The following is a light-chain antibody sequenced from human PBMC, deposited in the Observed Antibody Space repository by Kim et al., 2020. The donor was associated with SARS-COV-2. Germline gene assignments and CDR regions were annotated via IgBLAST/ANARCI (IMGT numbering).Light chain of an antibody. CDR1: SSNVGGYNY. CDR2: EFN. V-gene: IGLV2-8*01. J-gene: IGLJ2*01. Sequence: GQSVAISCTGTSSNVGGYNYVSWYLQYPGEAPKLLIYEFNKRPSGVPDRFSGSKSGNTASLTVSGLRAEDESDYYCSSYAGSNNVLFGGGTKLTVL. CDR3: SSYAGSNNVL.